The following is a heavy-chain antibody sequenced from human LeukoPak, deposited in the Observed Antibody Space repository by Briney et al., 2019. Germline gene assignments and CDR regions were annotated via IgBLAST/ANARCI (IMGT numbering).Heavy chain of an antibody. D-gene: IGHD3-22*01. CDR3: ARSIGYYYTMDV. CDR1: GFTLTDYY. Sequence: GGSLRLSCVAYGFTLTDYYMSWIRQAPGRGLEWVSDISGSGRNVYYGDSVKGRFTISRDNAKNSLYLQMNNLRAEDTAVYYCARSIGYYYTMDVWGQRTTATVSS. V-gene: IGHV3-11*01. CDR2: ISGSGRNV. J-gene: IGHJ6*02.